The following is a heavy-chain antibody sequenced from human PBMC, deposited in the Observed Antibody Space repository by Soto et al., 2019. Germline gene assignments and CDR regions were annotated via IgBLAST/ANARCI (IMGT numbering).Heavy chain of an antibody. D-gene: IGHD7-27*01. Sequence: GGSLRLSCAASGFTFSSYAMSWVRQAPGKGLEWVSAISGSGGSTYYANSEKGRFTISRDNSKNTLYLQMNSLRAEDTAVYYCAKDKKGSGDVDSLDIWGQGTMVTVSS. J-gene: IGHJ3*02. CDR3: AKDKKGSGDVDSLDI. V-gene: IGHV3-23*01. CDR2: ISGSGGST. CDR1: GFTFSSYA.